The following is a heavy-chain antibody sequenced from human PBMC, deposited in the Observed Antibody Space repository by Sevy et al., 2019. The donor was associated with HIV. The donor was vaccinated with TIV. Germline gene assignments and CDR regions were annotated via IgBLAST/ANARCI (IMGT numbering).Heavy chain of an antibody. Sequence: GGSLRLSCAASGFTFSDDYMSWIRQAPGKGLEWVSHISSSGSSIYYADSVKGRFTISRDNAKNSLYLQMNSLRAEDTAVYYFAKSGRSGGTCAYSWGQGTLVTVSS. J-gene: IGHJ5*02. CDR1: GFTFSDDY. CDR3: AKSGRSGGTCAYS. CDR2: ISSSGSSI. D-gene: IGHD2-15*01. V-gene: IGHV3-11*01.